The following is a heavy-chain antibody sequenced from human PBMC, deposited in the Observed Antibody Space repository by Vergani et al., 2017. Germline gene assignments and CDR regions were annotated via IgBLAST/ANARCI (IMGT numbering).Heavy chain of an antibody. CDR3: ARAGSSTMPRNWFDP. V-gene: IGHV4-59*12. D-gene: IGHD2-2*01. J-gene: IGHJ5*02. Sequence: QVQLQESGPGLVKPSQTLSLTCTVSGGSISSYYWSWIRQPPGKGLEWIGYIYYSGSTYYNPSLKSRVTISVDRSKNQFSLKLSSVTAADTAVYYCARAGSSTMPRNWFDPWGQGTLVTVSS. CDR2: IYYSGST. CDR1: GGSISSYY.